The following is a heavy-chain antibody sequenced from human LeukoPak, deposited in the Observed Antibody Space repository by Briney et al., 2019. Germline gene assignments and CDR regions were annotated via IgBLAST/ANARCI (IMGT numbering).Heavy chain of an antibody. V-gene: IGHV1-2*06. D-gene: IGHD5-24*01. CDR1: GYTFTGYY. CDR3: ARVYSIRGGWQQQQQDAFDI. J-gene: IGHJ3*02. CDR2: INPNSGGT. Sequence: ASVKVSCKASGYTFTGYYMHWVRQAPGQGLEWMGRINPNSGGTNYAQKFQGRVTMTRDTSISTAYMELSRLRSDDTAVYYCARVYSIRGGWQQQQQDAFDIWGQGTMVTVSS.